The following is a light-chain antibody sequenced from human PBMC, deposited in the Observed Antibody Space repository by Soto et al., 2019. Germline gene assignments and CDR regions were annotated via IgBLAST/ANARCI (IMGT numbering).Light chain of an antibody. CDR1: QSVSSSY. CDR2: GAS. Sequence: EIVLTQSPGTLSLSPGERATLSCRASQSVSSSYLAWYQQKPGQAPRLLIYGASGRATGIPDRFSGSGSGTDFSITISRLEHHDVSADYCHQYRGSPDITFGGGTKVEIK. CDR3: HQYRGSPDIT. V-gene: IGKV3-20*01. J-gene: IGKJ4*01.